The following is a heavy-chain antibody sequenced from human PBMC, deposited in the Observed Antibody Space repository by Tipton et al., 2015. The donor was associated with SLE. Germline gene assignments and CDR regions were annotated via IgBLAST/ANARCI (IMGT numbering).Heavy chain of an antibody. J-gene: IGHJ3*02. D-gene: IGHD1-26*01. CDR1: GGSISSYY. Sequence: LRLTCTVSGGSISSYYWSWIRQPPGKGLEWIGYIYYSGSTNYNPSLKSRVTISVDTSKNQFSLKLSSVTAADTAVYYCASPRGELGAFDIWGQGTMVTVSS. CDR2: IYYSGST. CDR3: ASPRGELGAFDI. V-gene: IGHV4-59*01.